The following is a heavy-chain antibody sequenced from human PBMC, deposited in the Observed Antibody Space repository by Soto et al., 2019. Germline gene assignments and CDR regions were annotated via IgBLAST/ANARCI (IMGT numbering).Heavy chain of an antibody. D-gene: IGHD6-6*01. V-gene: IGHV4-59*01. J-gene: IGHJ4*02. CDR1: GGSISSYY. CDR2: IYYSGST. CDR3: ARGLVQPAADF. Sequence: SETLSLTYTVSGGSISSYYWSWIRQPPGKGLEWIGYIYYSGSTNYNPSLKSRVTISVDTSKNQFSLKLSSVTAADTAVYYCARGLVQPAADFWGQGTLVHVS.